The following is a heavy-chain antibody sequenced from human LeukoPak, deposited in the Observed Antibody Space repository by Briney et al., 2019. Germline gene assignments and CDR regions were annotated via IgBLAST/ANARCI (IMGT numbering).Heavy chain of an antibody. Sequence: PSETLSLTCTVSGGSISSYYWSWIRQPPGKGLEWIGYIYYSGSTNYNPSLKSRVTISVDTSKNQFSLKLSSVTAADTAVYYCARSRSGYYGYWGQGTLVTVSS. CDR2: IYYSGST. J-gene: IGHJ4*02. CDR3: ARSRSGYYGY. V-gene: IGHV4-59*08. D-gene: IGHD3-22*01. CDR1: GGSISSYY.